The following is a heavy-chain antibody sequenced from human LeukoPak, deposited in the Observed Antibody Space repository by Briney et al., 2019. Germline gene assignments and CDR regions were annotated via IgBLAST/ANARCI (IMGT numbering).Heavy chain of an antibody. V-gene: IGHV4-4*07. J-gene: IGHJ4*02. Sequence: SSETLSLTCTVSGGSISSYYWSWIRQPAGKGLEWIGRIYTSGSTNYNPSLKSRVTMSVDTSKNQFSLKLSSVTAADTAVYYCARGPHMEVIFGVVADYWGQGTLVTVSS. CDR2: IYTSGST. CDR1: GGSISSYY. D-gene: IGHD3-3*01. CDR3: ARGPHMEVIFGVVADY.